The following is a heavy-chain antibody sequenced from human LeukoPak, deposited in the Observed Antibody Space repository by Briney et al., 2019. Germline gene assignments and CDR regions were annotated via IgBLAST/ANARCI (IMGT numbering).Heavy chain of an antibody. J-gene: IGHJ6*03. Sequence: GGSLRLSCAASGFTFDDFAMHWVRHAPGKGLEWVSGISWNSGSIGYADSVKGRFTISRDNAENSLYLQMNSLRAEDTALYYCAKDTGLRFLEWTGHMDVWGKGTTVSVSS. CDR3: AKDTGLRFLEWTGHMDV. D-gene: IGHD3-3*01. CDR2: ISWNSGSI. CDR1: GFTFDDFA. V-gene: IGHV3-9*01.